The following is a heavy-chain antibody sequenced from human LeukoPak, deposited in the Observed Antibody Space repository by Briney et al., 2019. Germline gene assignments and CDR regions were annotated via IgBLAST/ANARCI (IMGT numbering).Heavy chain of an antibody. CDR2: IPHHGNGQ. D-gene: IGHD3-22*01. CDR1: GFIFSNYG. V-gene: IGHV3-30*03. Sequence: GGSLRLSCAASGFIFSNYGMHWVRQAPGKGLEWVAVIPHHGNGQWYADSVQGRFTISRDNSKNTLSLQMDSLRAEDTAVYYCARDDRGSGPRDDRGSGLGPPHDYWGPGTLVTVSS. J-gene: IGHJ4*02. CDR3: ARDDRGSGPRDDRGSGLGPPHDY.